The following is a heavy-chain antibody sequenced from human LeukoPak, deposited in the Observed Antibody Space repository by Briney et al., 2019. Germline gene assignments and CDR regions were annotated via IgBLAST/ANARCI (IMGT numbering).Heavy chain of an antibody. CDR2: ISYDGSNK. Sequence: GGSLRLSCAPSGFTFSSYDMHWVRQAPGRGVEWVAVISYDGSNKYYAYSVNGRFTISRDNSKNTLYLKMNSLRAEDTAVYYCAKDRGSSGYLFDYWGQGTLVTVS. J-gene: IGHJ4*02. CDR1: GFTFSSYD. V-gene: IGHV3-30*18. D-gene: IGHD3-22*01. CDR3: AKDRGSSGYLFDY.